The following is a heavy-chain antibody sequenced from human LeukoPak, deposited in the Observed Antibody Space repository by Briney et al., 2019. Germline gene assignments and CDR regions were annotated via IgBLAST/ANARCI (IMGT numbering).Heavy chain of an antibody. J-gene: IGHJ5*02. Sequence: GASVKVSCKASGYTFTSYVMNWVRQAPGQGLEWMGWINTNTGNPTYAQGFTGRFVFSLDTSVSTAYLQISSLKAEDTAVYYCASLTTAAGRGNWFDPWGQGTLVTVSS. CDR3: ASLTTAAGRGNWFDP. V-gene: IGHV7-4-1*02. D-gene: IGHD6-13*01. CDR1: GYTFTSYV. CDR2: INTNTGNP.